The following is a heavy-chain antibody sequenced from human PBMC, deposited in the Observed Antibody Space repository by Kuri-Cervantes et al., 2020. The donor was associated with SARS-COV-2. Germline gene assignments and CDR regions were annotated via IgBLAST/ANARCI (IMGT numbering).Heavy chain of an antibody. CDR2: IRYDGSNK. J-gene: IGHJ6*03. Sequence: GESLKISCAASGFTFDDYAMHWVRQAPGKGLEWVAFIRYDGSNKYYADSVKGRFTISRDNSKNTLYLQMNSLRAEDTAVYYCARDFDDLYYYYYMDVWGQGTLVTVSS. V-gene: IGHV3-30*02. CDR1: GFTFDDYA. CDR3: ARDFDDLYYYYYMDV. D-gene: IGHD3-3*01.